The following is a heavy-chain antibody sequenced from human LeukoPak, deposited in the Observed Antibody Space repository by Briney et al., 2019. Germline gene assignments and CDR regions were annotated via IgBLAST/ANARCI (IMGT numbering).Heavy chain of an antibody. CDR3: ARTTVTTGFITEDAFDI. V-gene: IGHV4-59*08. Sequence: SETLSLTCTVSGYSISSSYYWSWIRQPPGKGLEWIGYIYYSGSTNYNPSLKSRVTISVDTSKNQFSLKLSSVTAADTAVYYCARTTVTTGFITEDAFDIWGQGTMVTVSS. CDR2: IYYSGST. CDR1: GYSISSSYY. D-gene: IGHD4-17*01. J-gene: IGHJ3*02.